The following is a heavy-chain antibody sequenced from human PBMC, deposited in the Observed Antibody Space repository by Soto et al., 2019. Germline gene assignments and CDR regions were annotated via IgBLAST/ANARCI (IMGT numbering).Heavy chain of an antibody. J-gene: IGHJ4*02. CDR1: GFNFITYS. CDR2: ISSSAVYI. Sequence: EVQLVESGGGPVRPGGSLKLSCAASGFNFITYSLSWVRQAPGKGLEWVASISSSAVYIDYADSVKGRFTISRDNANSSLYLRMNSLRADDTATYYCVRDDLAYYDTERLSFDNWGQGNLGAASS. D-gene: IGHD3-22*01. V-gene: IGHV3-21*01. CDR3: VRDDLAYYDTERLSFDN.